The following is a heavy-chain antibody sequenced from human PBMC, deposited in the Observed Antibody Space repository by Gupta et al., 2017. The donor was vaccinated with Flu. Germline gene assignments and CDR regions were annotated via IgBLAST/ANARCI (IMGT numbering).Heavy chain of an antibody. CDR1: RSSSY. CDR3: ARRGKTGYDNWFDP. CDR2: IFYTGST. Sequence: RSSSYWGWIGRPPGKGLEWIGSIFYTGSTSYSPSLKSRVTISVDTSKNQFSLKLSSVTAADTAVYYCARRGKTGYDNWFDPWGQGTLVTVSS. D-gene: IGHD3-9*01. J-gene: IGHJ5*02. V-gene: IGHV4-39*01.